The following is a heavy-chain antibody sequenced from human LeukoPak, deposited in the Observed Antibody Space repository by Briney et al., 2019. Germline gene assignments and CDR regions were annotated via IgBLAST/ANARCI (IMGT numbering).Heavy chain of an antibody. CDR1: GYTFTSYD. CDR2: MNPNSGNT. Sequence: GASVKVSWKASGYTFTSYDINWVRQATGQGLEWMGWMNPNSGNTGYAQKFQGRVTMTRNTSISTAYMELSSLRSEDTAVYYCARGRLAVAGTYYYYGMDVWGQGTTVTVSS. CDR3: ARGRLAVAGTYYYYGMDV. J-gene: IGHJ6*02. V-gene: IGHV1-8*01. D-gene: IGHD6-19*01.